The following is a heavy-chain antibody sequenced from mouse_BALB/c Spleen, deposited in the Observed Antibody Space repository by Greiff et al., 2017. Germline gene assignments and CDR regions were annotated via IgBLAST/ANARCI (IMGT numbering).Heavy chain of an antibody. CDR1: GFTFNTNA. D-gene: IGHD3-1*01. CDR2: IRSKSNNYAT. J-gene: IGHJ3*01. CDR3: VRGSSGSGFAY. Sequence: GGGLVQPKGSLKLSCAASGFTFNTNAMNWVRQAPGKGLEWVARIRSKSNNYATYYADSVKDRFTISRDDSQSMLYLQMNNLKTEDTAMYYCVRGSSGSGFAYWGQGTLVTVSA. V-gene: IGHV10S3*01.